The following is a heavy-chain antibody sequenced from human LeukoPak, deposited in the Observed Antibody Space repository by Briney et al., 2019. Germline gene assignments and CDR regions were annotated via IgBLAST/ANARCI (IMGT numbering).Heavy chain of an antibody. CDR2: ISYDGSNK. Sequence: PGRSLRLSCAASGFTFSSYGMHWVRQAPGKGLEWVAVISYDGSNKYYADSVKGRFTISRDNSKNTLYLQMNSLRAEDTAVYYCARGGGMRSWYDFDYWGQGILVTVSS. CDR1: GFTFSSYG. J-gene: IGHJ4*02. V-gene: IGHV3-30*03. CDR3: ARGGGMRSWYDFDY. D-gene: IGHD6-13*01.